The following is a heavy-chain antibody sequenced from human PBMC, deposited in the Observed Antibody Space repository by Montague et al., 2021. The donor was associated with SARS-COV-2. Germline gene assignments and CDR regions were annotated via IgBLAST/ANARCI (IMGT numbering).Heavy chain of an antibody. J-gene: IGHJ1*01. Sequence: SETLSLTCGVFGASMRGNPWGWLRKPPGKGLEWIGDVRDTGTTNYNPSVRSRANIFIDASKAQFSLTLTSVNAADTAAYYCARFVKTGTTSAFDRWGQGTLVSVSS. CDR3: ARFVKTGTTSAFDR. V-gene: IGHV4-59*03. CDR1: GASMRGNP. CDR2: VRDTGTT. D-gene: IGHD3-3*02.